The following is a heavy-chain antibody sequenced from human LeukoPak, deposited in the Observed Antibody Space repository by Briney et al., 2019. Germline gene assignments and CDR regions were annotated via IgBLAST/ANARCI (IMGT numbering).Heavy chain of an antibody. CDR2: IKQDGGEK. Sequence: GGSLRLSCAASGFTFSNYWMNWVRQAPGKGLEWVANIKQDGGEKSYVDSVKGRFTISRDNAKNSLHLQMNSLRAEDTAVYYCARDRGGSVSHGFDAFDIWGQGTMVTVSS. V-gene: IGHV3-7*01. D-gene: IGHD3-10*01. J-gene: IGHJ3*02. CDR3: ARDRGGSVSHGFDAFDI. CDR1: GFTFSNYW.